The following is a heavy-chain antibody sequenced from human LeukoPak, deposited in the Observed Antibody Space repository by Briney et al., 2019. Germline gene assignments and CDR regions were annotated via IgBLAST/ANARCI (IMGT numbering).Heavy chain of an antibody. J-gene: IGHJ6*02. CDR2: IWYDGSNK. CDR1: GFTFSSYG. D-gene: IGHD3-3*01. V-gene: IGHV3-33*01. CDR3: ARTYYDFWSGFRRVYYYYGMDV. Sequence: GGSLRLSCAASGFTFSSYGMHWVRQAPGKGLEWVAVIWYDGSNKYYADSVKGRFTISRDNSKNTLYLQMNSLRAEDTAVYYCARTYYDFWSGFRRVYYYYGMDVWGQGTTVTVSS.